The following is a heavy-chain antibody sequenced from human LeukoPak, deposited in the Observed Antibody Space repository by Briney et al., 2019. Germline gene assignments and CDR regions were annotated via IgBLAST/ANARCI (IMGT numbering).Heavy chain of an antibody. CDR3: ARAWRCVSTYCYSYFDP. J-gene: IGHJ5*02. D-gene: IGHD2-2*02. CDR1: GFTFSTYW. V-gene: IGHV3-7*01. CDR2: ISQDGSGK. Sequence: GGSLRLSCVASGFTFSTYWMTWVRQAPGKGLEWVANISQDGSGKVYLDSLKGRFTISRDNAKNSLFLQMNSLRTEDTALYYCARAWRCVSTYCYSYFDPRGQGILVTVSS.